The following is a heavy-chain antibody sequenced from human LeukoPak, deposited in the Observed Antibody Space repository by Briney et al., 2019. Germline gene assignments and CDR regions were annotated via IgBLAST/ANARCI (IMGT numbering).Heavy chain of an antibody. V-gene: IGHV1-46*01. D-gene: IGHD1-26*01. CDR2: MNLTGGSR. J-gene: IGHJ5*02. Sequence: ASVKVSCKASGYTFTSYYMHRVRHAPGQGLEWRGLMNLTGGSRGYAQKFQGRVTMTRDMSTSTDYMELSSLRSEDTAIYYCARDNSVGDNAWWFDPWGQGTLVTVSS. CDR1: GYTFTSYY. CDR3: ARDNSVGDNAWWFDP.